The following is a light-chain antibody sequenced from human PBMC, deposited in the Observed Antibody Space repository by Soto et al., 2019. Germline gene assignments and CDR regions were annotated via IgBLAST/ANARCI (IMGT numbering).Light chain of an antibody. CDR3: QSYDSSVSGWV. CDR1: SSNIGAGYD. J-gene: IGLJ3*02. V-gene: IGLV1-40*01. CDR2: GNS. Sequence: QSVLTQPPSVSGAPGQRVTISCTGSSSNIGAGYDVHWYQQLPGTAPKLLIYGNSNRPSGVPDRFSGSKSGTSASLAITGLQAGDEADYYCQSYDSSVSGWVFGGGTKVTVL.